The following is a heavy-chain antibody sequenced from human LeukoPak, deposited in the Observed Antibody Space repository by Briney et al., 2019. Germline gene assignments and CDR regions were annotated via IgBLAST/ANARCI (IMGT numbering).Heavy chain of an antibody. V-gene: IGHV4-59*01. D-gene: IGHD3-10*01. CDR3: ARGGGSGRGNWFDP. Sequence: SETLSLTCTVSGGSISSYYWSWIRQPSGKGLEWIGYIYYSGSTNYNPSLKSRVTISVDTSNNQFSLKLSSVTAADTSVYYCARGGGSGRGNWFDPWGQGTLVTVSS. J-gene: IGHJ5*02. CDR1: GGSISSYY. CDR2: IYYSGST.